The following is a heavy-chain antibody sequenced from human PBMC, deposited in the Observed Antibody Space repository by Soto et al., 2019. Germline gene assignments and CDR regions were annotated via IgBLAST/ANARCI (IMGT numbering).Heavy chain of an antibody. V-gene: IGHV4-31*03. D-gene: IGHD2-2*01. CDR3: ARAESGCSSTSCYGFYLDY. J-gene: IGHJ4*02. Sequence: QVQLQESGPGLVKPSQTLSLTCTVSGGSISSGGYYWSWIRQHPGKGLEWIGYIYYSGSTYYNPSLKSRVTISVDTSKNQFSLKLSSVTAADTAVYYCARAESGCSSTSCYGFYLDYWGQGTLVTVSS. CDR1: GGSISSGGYY. CDR2: IYYSGST.